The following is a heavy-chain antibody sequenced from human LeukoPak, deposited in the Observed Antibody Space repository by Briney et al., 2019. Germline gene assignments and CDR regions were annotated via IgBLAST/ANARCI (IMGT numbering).Heavy chain of an antibody. V-gene: IGHV3-64*01. CDR1: GFTFSSYA. J-gene: IGHJ4*02. CDR3: ARGLLRGYFDY. Sequence: GGSLRLSCAASGFTFSSYAMHWVRQAPGKGLEYVSVISSNGGNIYYANSVKGRFTISRDNSKNTLYLQMNSLRAEDTAVYYCARGLLRGYFDYWGQGTLVTVSS. CDR2: ISSNGGNI. D-gene: IGHD3-9*01.